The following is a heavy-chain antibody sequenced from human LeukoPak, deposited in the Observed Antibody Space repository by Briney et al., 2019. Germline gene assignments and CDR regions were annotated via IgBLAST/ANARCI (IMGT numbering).Heavy chain of an antibody. Sequence: GGSLRLSCAASGFTFSSYAMSWVRQAPGKGLEWVSAISGSGGSTYYADSVKGRFTISRDNSKNTLYLQMNSLSAEDTAVYYCAKDGDGSSWFPTTNWFDPWGQGTLVTVSS. J-gene: IGHJ5*02. CDR3: AKDGDGSSWFPTTNWFDP. CDR2: ISGSGGST. CDR1: GFTFSSYA. V-gene: IGHV3-23*01. D-gene: IGHD6-13*01.